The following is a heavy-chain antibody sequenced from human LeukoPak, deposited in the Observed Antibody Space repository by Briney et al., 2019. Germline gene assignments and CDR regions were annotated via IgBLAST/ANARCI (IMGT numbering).Heavy chain of an antibody. Sequence: GGSLRLSCAASGVTFNNYGMHWVRQAPGKGLEWVAFIRYNGNNQYYADSVKGRFTISRDNSKNTLYLQMNSLKGDDTAVYYCARDGRGSRSSWFDPWGQGTLVIVSS. CDR2: IRYNGNNQ. CDR3: ARDGRGSRSSWFDP. V-gene: IGHV3-30*02. J-gene: IGHJ5*02. D-gene: IGHD3-10*01. CDR1: GVTFNNYG.